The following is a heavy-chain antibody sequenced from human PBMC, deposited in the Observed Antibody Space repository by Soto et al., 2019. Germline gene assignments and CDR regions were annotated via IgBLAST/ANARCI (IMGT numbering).Heavy chain of an antibody. Sequence: PDALSLTCTVSGGSIRSYYWSWIRQPAGKGLEWIGRIYTSGSINYNPSLKSRVTMSVDTSKNQFSLKLSSVTAADTAVYYCARGSIVGATLDPWGQGNLVTVCS. V-gene: IGHV4-4*07. CDR3: ARGSIVGATLDP. D-gene: IGHD1-26*01. J-gene: IGHJ5*02. CDR2: IYTSGSI. CDR1: GGSIRSYY.